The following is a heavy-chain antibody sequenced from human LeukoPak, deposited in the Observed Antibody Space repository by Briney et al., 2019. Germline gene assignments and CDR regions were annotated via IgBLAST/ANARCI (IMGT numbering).Heavy chain of an antibody. CDR1: GGTFSSYA. V-gene: IGHV1-69*13. CDR2: IIPIFGTA. CDR3: ARGAVAGTLHFDL. Sequence: GASVKVSCRASGGTFSSYAISWVRQAPGQGLEWMGGIIPIFGTANYAQKFQGRVTITADESTNTAYMELSSLRSEDTAVYYCARGAVAGTLHFDLWGRGTLVTVSS. D-gene: IGHD6-19*01. J-gene: IGHJ2*01.